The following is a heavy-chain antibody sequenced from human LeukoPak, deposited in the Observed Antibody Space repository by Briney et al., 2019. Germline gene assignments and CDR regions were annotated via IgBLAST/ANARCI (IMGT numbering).Heavy chain of an antibody. CDR2: IYHSGST. Sequence: SETLSLTCTVSGYSISSGYYWGWIRQPPGKGLEWIGSIYHSGSTYYNLSLKSRVTPSVDTYNNQFSLKLSSVTAADTAVYYCARASGSGDFNDAFDIWGQGTMVTVSS. CDR3: ARASGSGDFNDAFDI. D-gene: IGHD3-22*01. J-gene: IGHJ3*02. CDR1: GYSISSGYY. V-gene: IGHV4-38-2*02.